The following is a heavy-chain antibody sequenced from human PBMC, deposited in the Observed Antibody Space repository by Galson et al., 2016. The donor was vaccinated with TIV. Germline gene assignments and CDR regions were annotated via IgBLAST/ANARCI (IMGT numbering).Heavy chain of an antibody. V-gene: IGHV1-3*01. CDR2: INAGNGNT. CDR1: GYTFTNYA. Sequence: SVKVSCKAAGYTFTNYAMHWVRQAPGQRLEWMGWINAGNGNTKYSQKFQGRVTITRDTSANTAYMELSSLRSEDTAMYYCARPPYCGGDCFKYDSWGQGTLVTVYS. J-gene: IGHJ4*02. CDR3: ARPPYCGGDCFKYDS. D-gene: IGHD2-21*01.